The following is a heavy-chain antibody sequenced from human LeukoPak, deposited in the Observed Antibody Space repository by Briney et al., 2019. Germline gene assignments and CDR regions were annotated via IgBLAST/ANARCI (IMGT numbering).Heavy chain of an antibody. CDR2: IYYSGST. V-gene: IGHV4-59*01. CDR1: GGSISSYY. J-gene: IGHJ4*02. Sequence: PSETLSLTCTVSGGSISSYYWNWIRQPPGKGLEWIGYIYYSGSTNYNPSLKSRVTISVDTSKNQFSLKLSSVTAADTAVYYCARGTVATIFYWGQGTLDTVSS. D-gene: IGHD5-12*01. CDR3: ARGTVATIFY.